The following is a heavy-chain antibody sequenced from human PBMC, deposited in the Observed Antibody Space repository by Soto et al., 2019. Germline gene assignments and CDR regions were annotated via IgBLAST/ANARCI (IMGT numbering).Heavy chain of an antibody. Sequence: GGSLRLSCAASGFSFNNYALHWVRQAPGKGLEWVAVISSTGSSKSYADSVKDRFTISRDNFKNTLYLEMNSLKHDDTAVYYCVRSGSGYYYGPLDYWGQGALVTVSS. CDR2: ISSTGSSK. V-gene: IGHV3-30*04. CDR3: VRSGSGYYYGPLDY. CDR1: GFSFNNYA. D-gene: IGHD3-22*01. J-gene: IGHJ4*02.